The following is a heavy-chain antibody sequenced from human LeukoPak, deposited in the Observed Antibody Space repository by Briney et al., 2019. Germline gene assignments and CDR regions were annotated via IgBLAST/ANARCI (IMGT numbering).Heavy chain of an antibody. D-gene: IGHD6-19*01. CDR3: SKDMRKNGGWFGY. V-gene: IGHV3-43*01. CDR1: GFTFDDYP. CDR2: ITWDGDTA. Sequence: GGSLRLSCAASGFTFDDYPMHWVRQAPGKGLEWVSLITWDGDTAYYADSVKGRFTISRDNSKNSLYLQMNNLRPEDTAFYYCSKDMRKNGGWFGYWGQGTLVAVSS. J-gene: IGHJ4*02.